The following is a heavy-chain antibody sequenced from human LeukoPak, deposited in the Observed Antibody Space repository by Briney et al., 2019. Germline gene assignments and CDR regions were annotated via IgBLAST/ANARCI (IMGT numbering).Heavy chain of an antibody. Sequence: PGGSLRLSCAASGFTFNNYAMNWVRQAPGKGLEWVSVITRSGSSTYYSDSVKGRFTISRDNSKNMLYLQMNNLRAEDTAVYYCAKGPPGTLEMWGQGTMVTVSS. J-gene: IGHJ3*02. V-gene: IGHV3-23*01. CDR3: AKGPPGTLEM. CDR1: GFTFNNYA. CDR2: ITRSGSST.